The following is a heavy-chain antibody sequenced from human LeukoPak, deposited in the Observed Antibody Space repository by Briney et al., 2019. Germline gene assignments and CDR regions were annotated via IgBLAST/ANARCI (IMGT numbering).Heavy chain of an antibody. CDR2: IYTSGST. CDR3: ARANGDYDYYFDY. D-gene: IGHD4-17*01. Sequence: SQTLSLTCTVSGGSISSGSYYWSWIRQPAGKGLEWIGRIYTSGSTNYHPSLKSRVTISVDTSKNQFSLKLTSVTAADTAVYYCARANGDYDYYFDYWGQGTLVTVSS. V-gene: IGHV4-61*02. J-gene: IGHJ4*02. CDR1: GGSISSGSYY.